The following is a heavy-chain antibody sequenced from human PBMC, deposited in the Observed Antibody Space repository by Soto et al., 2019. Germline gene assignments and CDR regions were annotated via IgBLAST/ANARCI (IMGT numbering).Heavy chain of an antibody. D-gene: IGHD2-21*02. CDR3: ARHLPYHCGDCYSLDS. J-gene: IGHJ4*02. Sequence: QVQLQESGPGLVKPSETLSLTCTVSGGSISSYYWSWIRQPPGKGLEWIVYDYYSSSTNYSPSPKSRVTISVYSSKNQYHLNLSSVTAADPPVYYCARHLPYHCGDCYSLDSWGQGTMVTVSS. CDR1: GGSISSYY. V-gene: IGHV4-59*08. CDR2: DYYSSST.